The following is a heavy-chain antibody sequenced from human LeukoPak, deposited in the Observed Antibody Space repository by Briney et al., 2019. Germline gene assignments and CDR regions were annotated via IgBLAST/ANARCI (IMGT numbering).Heavy chain of an antibody. D-gene: IGHD2/OR15-2a*01. J-gene: IGHJ3*01. Sequence: GGSLRLSCAASGFTFSSYTINWVRQAPGKGLEWVSSITSNSRYIFYADSVKGRFSISRDNAQNSLYLQMNRLRAEDTAIYYCAKRRGFYDAFDLWGQGTIVTVSS. V-gene: IGHV3-21*04. CDR1: GFTFSSYT. CDR3: AKRRGFYDAFDL. CDR2: ITSNSRYI.